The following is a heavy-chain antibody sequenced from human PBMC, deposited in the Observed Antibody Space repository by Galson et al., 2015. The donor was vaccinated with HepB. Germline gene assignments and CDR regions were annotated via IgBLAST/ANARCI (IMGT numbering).Heavy chain of an antibody. J-gene: IGHJ4*02. CDR2: IKQDGSEK. CDR3: ASGHDFWSGYYYFDY. V-gene: IGHV3-7*03. Sequence: SLRLSCAASGFTFSSYWMSWVRQVPGKGLEWVANIKQDGSEKYYVDSVKGRFTISRDNAKNSLYLQMDSLRAEDTAVYYCASGHDFWSGYYYFDYWGQGTLVTVSS. CDR1: GFTFSSYW. D-gene: IGHD3-3*01.